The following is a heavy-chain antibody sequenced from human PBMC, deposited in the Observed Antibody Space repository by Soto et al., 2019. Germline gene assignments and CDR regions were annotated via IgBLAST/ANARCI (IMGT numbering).Heavy chain of an antibody. J-gene: IGHJ4*02. CDR2: IYYSGST. V-gene: IGHV4-31*03. Sequence: PSETLSLTCTVSGGSISSGGYYWSWIRQHPGKGLEWIGYIYYSGSTYYNPSLKSRVTISVDTYKNQFSLKLSSVTAADTAVYYCARTHNNDYGGNFDYWSREPWSPSPQ. CDR3: ARTHNNDYGGNFDY. D-gene: IGHD4-17*01. CDR1: GGSISSGGYY.